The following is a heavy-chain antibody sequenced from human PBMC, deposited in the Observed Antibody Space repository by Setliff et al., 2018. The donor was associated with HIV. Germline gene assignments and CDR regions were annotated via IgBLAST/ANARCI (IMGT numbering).Heavy chain of an antibody. D-gene: IGHD2-8*01. CDR3: ARDLKVYAMWGDAFDT. CDR2: IYKNGST. V-gene: IGHV4-31*03. CDR1: GGSIGSDGYF. Sequence: SETLSLTCSVSGGSIGSDGYFWNWIRQHPGKGLEWIGCIYKNGSTLNNPSLESRLIMSVDPSENQFSLKLRSMTAADTAVYYCARDLKVYAMWGDAFDTWGQGTMVTVSS. J-gene: IGHJ3*02.